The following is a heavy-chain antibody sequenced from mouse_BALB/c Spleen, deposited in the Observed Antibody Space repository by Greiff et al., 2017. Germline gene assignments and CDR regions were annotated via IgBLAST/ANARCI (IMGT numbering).Heavy chain of an antibody. CDR3: AVGGSGYFAY. CDR1: GFTFSSYA. J-gene: IGHJ3*01. Sequence: EVMLVESGGGLVQPGGSRKLSCAASGFTFSSYAMSWVRQSPEKRLEWVAEISSGGSYTYYPDTVTGRFTIARDNAKNTLYLEMSSLRSEDTAMYYCAVGGSGYFAYWGQGTLVTVSA. CDR2: ISSGGSYT. D-gene: IGHD3-1*01. V-gene: IGHV5-9-4*01.